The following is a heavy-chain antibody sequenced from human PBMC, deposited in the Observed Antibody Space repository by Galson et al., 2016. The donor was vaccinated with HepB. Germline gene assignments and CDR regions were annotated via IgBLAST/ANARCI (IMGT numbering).Heavy chain of an antibody. Sequence: SLRLSCAASGFTFSNAWMSWVRQAPGKGLEWVGRIKSKTDGGTTDYTAPVKGRFSISRDDSKTTLYLQMNSLKTEDTAVYYCTTGPVAGNYYGMDVWGKGTTVTVSS. CDR2: IKSKTDGGTT. CDR3: TTGPVAGNYYGMDV. J-gene: IGHJ6*04. D-gene: IGHD6-19*01. CDR1: GFTFSNAW. V-gene: IGHV3-15*01.